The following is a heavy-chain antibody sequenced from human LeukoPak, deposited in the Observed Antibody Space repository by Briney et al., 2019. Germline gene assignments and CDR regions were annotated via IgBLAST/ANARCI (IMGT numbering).Heavy chain of an antibody. Sequence: SETLSLTGTLSVASSSSYYWSWIRQPPGKGLEWIGDFSNSGSTNYTPSLKSRVTISGDTSKNWLSLKLTSVTAADTAVYYCARAGGVRDTPLDHDYWGRGTRVTVSS. CDR1: VASSSSYY. CDR3: ARAGGVRDTPLDHDY. D-gene: IGHD5-18*01. J-gene: IGHJ4*02. V-gene: IGHV4-59*01. CDR2: FSNSGST.